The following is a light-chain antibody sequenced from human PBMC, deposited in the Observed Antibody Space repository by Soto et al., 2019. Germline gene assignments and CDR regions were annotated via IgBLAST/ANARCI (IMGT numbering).Light chain of an antibody. V-gene: IGKV1-5*01. CDR3: QQYYRNPWT. J-gene: IGKJ1*01. CDR1: QSFSRW. CDR2: DVS. Sequence: DIQMTQSPSTLSASVGDRVTITCRASQSFSRWLAWYQQKPGKAPKRLIYDVSTLESGVPSRFSGSGSETECTLTISTLQPDDFATYYCQQYYRNPWTFGQGTKVEIK.